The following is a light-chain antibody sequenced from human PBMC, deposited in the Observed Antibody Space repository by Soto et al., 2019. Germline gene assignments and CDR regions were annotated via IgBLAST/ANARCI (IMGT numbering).Light chain of an antibody. CDR3: QQYNNWPRT. CDR1: QSVSSN. J-gene: IGKJ1*01. Sequence: EIVLTHSPATLSLSPGERATLSFSASQSVSSNLAWYQQKPGQAPRLLIYGASTRATGIPARFSGSGSGTEFTLTINSLQSEDFAVYYCQQYNNWPRTFGQGTKVDIK. CDR2: GAS. V-gene: IGKV3-15*01.